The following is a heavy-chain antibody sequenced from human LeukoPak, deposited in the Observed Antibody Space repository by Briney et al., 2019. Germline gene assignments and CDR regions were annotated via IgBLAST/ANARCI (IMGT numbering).Heavy chain of an antibody. Sequence: GASVKVSCKASGYTFTCYYMHWVRQAPGQGLEWMGRINPNSGGTNYAQKFQGRVTMTRDTSISTAYMELSRLRSDDTAVYYCEKTRADGRFDPWGQGTLVTVSS. V-gene: IGHV1-2*06. CDR1: GYTFTCYY. CDR2: INPNSGGT. CDR3: EKTRADGRFDP. D-gene: IGHD1-14*01. J-gene: IGHJ5*02.